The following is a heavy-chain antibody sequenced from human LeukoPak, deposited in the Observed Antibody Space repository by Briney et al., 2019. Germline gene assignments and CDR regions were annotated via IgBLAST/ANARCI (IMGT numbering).Heavy chain of an antibody. CDR2: INTRSDDP. V-gene: IGHV1-3*03. CDR1: GYTFANYA. Sequence: GASVKVSCKASGYTFANYAIHWVRQAPGQRLEWMGWINTRSDDPEYSHEFQGRVTISRDIAESTASMELRSLRSDDMGVYYCARDSGRGWYEFRWGQGTLVTVSS. CDR3: ARDSGRGWYEFR. J-gene: IGHJ4*02. D-gene: IGHD6-19*01.